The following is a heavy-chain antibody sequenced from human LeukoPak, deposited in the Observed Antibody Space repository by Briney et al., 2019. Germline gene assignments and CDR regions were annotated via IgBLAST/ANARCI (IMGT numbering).Heavy chain of an antibody. Sequence: SETLSLTCTVSGGSISSSSYYWGWIRQPPGKGLEWNGSIYYSGSTYYNPSLKSRVTISVDTSKDQFSLKLSSVTAADTAVYYCARQNIVATIDYWGQGTLVTVSS. CDR1: GGSISSSSYY. J-gene: IGHJ4*02. D-gene: IGHD5-12*01. V-gene: IGHV4-39*01. CDR2: IYYSGST. CDR3: ARQNIVATIDY.